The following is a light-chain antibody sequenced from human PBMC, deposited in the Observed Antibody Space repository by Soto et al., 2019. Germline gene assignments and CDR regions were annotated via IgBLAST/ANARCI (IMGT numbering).Light chain of an antibody. J-gene: IGLJ1*01. CDR2: DVT. CDR1: SSDVGGYNF. V-gene: IGLV2-14*03. Sequence: QSALAQPASVSGAPGQSITISCTGTSSDVGGYNFVSWYQHHPGKAPKLIIYDVTNRPSGISNRFSGSKSGNTASLTISGLQADDEADYACTSYTSSITYVFRTGTKVTVL. CDR3: TSYTSSITYV.